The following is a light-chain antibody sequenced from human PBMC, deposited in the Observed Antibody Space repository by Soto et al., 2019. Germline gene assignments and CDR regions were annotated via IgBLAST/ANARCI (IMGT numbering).Light chain of an antibody. Sequence: QSALTQPASVSGSPGQSITISCTGTSCDVGGYNYVSWYQQHPGKAPKLMIYEVSNRPSGVSNRFSGSKSGNTASLTISGLQAEDEADYYCSSYTSSSLYVFXTGTKLSVL. J-gene: IGLJ1*01. CDR3: SSYTSSSLYV. V-gene: IGLV2-14*01. CDR1: SCDVGGYNY. CDR2: EVS.